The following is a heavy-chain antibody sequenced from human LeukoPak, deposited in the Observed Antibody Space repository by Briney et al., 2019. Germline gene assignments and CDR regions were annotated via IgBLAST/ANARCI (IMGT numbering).Heavy chain of an antibody. CDR1: GYTFTGYY. Sequence: ASVKVSCKASGYTFTGYYMHWVRQAPGQGLEWMGRINPNSGGTNYAQKFQGWVTMTRDTSISTAYMELSRLRSDDTAVYYCARGGTVTTSAYYYGMDVWGQGTTVTVSS. CDR2: INPNSGGT. V-gene: IGHV1-2*04. J-gene: IGHJ6*02. D-gene: IGHD4-17*01. CDR3: ARGGTVTTSAYYYGMDV.